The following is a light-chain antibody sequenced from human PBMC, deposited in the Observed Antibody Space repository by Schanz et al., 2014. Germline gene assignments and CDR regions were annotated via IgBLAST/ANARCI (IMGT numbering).Light chain of an antibody. CDR3: SSYTDSSTQV. V-gene: IGLV2-14*01. CDR1: SSDVGGYNY. CDR2: DVS. J-gene: IGLJ1*01. Sequence: QSALTQPASVSGSPGQSITISCTGTSSDVGGYNYVSWYQQHPGKAPKLMIYDVSNRPSGVSNRFSGSKSGNTASLTISGLQAEDEADYYCSSYTDSSTQVFGTGTKLTVL.